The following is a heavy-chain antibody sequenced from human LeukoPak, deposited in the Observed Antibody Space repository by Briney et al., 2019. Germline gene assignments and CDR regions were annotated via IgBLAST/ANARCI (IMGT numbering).Heavy chain of an antibody. CDR3: AKDSIAAAEDAFDI. CDR1: GFTFDDYA. V-gene: IGHV3-9*01. Sequence: PGGAVRLSCAASGFTFDDYAMHWVRQAPGKGLEWVSGISWNSGSIGYADSVKGRFTISRDNAKNSLYLQMNSLRAEDTALYYCAKDSIAAAEDAFDIWGQGTMVTVSS. CDR2: ISWNSGSI. D-gene: IGHD6-13*01. J-gene: IGHJ3*02.